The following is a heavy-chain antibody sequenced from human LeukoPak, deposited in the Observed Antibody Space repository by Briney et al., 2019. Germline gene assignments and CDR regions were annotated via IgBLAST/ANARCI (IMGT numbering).Heavy chain of an antibody. J-gene: IGHJ4*02. D-gene: IGHD2-2*01. CDR2: IYHSRST. CDR3: ARGIEDIVVVPAAIGFDY. V-gene: IGHV4-38-2*02. Sequence: SETLSLTCTVSGYSISSGYYWGWIRQPPGKGLEWTGSIYHSRSTYYNPSLKSRVTISVGTSKNQFSLKLSSVTAADTAVYYCARGIEDIVVVPAAIGFDYWGQGTLVTVSS. CDR1: GYSISSGYY.